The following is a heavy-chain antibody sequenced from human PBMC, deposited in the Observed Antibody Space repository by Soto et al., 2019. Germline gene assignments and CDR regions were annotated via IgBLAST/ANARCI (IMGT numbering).Heavy chain of an antibody. D-gene: IGHD6-19*01. CDR2: FDPEDGET. V-gene: IGHV1-24*01. CDR3: ATLSGGHGAKEAVAGPFDY. CDR1: GYPLTELS. Sequence: XPVKVGCTVSGYPLTELSLNWVRQSPGKGLEWMGGFDPEDGETIYAQKFQGRVTMTEDTSTDTAYMELSSLRSEDTAVYYCATLSGGHGAKEAVAGPFDYSGQGTMVTV. J-gene: IGHJ4*02.